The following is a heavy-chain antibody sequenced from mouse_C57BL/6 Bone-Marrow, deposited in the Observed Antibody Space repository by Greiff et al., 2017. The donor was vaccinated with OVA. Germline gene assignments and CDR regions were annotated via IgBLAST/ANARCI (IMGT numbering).Heavy chain of an antibody. CDR3: ARHGDYGSYWYFDV. D-gene: IGHD1-1*01. CDR1: GFTFSSYG. J-gene: IGHJ1*03. CDR2: ISSGGSYT. Sequence: EVKLMESGGDLVKPGGSLKLSCAASGFTFSSYGMSWVRQTPDKRLEWVATISSGGSYTYYPDSVKGRFTISRDNAKNTLYLQMSSLKSEDTAMYYCARHGDYGSYWYFDVWGTGTTVTVSS. V-gene: IGHV5-6*01.